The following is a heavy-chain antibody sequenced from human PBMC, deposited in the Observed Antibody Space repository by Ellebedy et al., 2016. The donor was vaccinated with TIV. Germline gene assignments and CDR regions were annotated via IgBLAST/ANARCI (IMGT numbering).Heavy chain of an antibody. CDR1: GFTFSSCD. V-gene: IGHV3-13*01. Sequence: GESLKISCAASGFTFSSCDMHWVRQATGKGLEWVSSISTAGDTYYPGSVKGRFTISRDSAKNSLYLQMNSLRAEDTAVYYCARATSGFDYWGQGALATVSS. D-gene: IGHD5-24*01. J-gene: IGHJ4*02. CDR2: ISTAGDT. CDR3: ARATSGFDY.